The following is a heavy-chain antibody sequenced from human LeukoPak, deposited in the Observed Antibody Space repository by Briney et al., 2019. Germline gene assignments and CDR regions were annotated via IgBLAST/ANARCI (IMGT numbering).Heavy chain of an antibody. Sequence: GGSLRLSCAASGFTFDDYGMSWVRQAPGKGLEWVSGINWNGGSTGYADSVQVRFTISRDNAKNSLYLQMNSLRAEDTALYYCAFYSYGYRDFDYWGQGTLVTVSS. J-gene: IGHJ4*02. CDR3: AFYSYGYRDFDY. CDR1: GFTFDDYG. V-gene: IGHV3-20*04. D-gene: IGHD5-18*01. CDR2: INWNGGST.